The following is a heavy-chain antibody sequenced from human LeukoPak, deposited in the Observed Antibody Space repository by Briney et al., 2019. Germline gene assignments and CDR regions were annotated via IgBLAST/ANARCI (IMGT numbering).Heavy chain of an antibody. CDR1: GGTFSFSSYS. V-gene: IGHV1-2*02. J-gene: IGHJ4*02. CDR3: ARDFGSSSAWYEFDY. Sequence: ASVKVSCKASGGTFSFSSYSLSWVRQAPGQGLEWMGWINPDSGVTKYAQNFQGRVTMTRDTSISTASMGMRSLKSDDTAVYYCARDFGSSSAWYEFDYWGQGTLVTVSS. CDR2: INPDSGVT. D-gene: IGHD6-19*01.